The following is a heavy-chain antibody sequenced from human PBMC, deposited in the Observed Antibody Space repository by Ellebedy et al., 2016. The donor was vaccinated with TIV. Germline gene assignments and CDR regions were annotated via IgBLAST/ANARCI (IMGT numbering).Heavy chain of an antibody. CDR3: AKEIKPTTVVTGGHYYYGMDV. J-gene: IGHJ6*02. V-gene: IGHV3-23*01. CDR2: ISGSGGST. Sequence: GESLKISXAASGFTFSSYAMSWVRQAPGKGLEWVSAISGSGGSTYYADSVKGRFTISRDNSKNTLYLQMNSLRAEDTAVYYCAKEIKPTTVVTGGHYYYGMDVWGQGTTVTVSS. CDR1: GFTFSSYA. D-gene: IGHD4-23*01.